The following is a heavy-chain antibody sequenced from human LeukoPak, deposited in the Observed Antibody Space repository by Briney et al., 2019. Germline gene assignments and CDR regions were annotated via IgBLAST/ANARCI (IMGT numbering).Heavy chain of an antibody. CDR1: GFPLSSYA. Sequence: GGSLRLSCAASGFPLSSYAMSWVRQAPGKGLEWVSAISGSGGSTYYADSVKGRFTISRDNSKNTLYLQMNSLRAEDTAVYYCAKDLLLRYCSGGSCYPENWFDPWGQGTLVTVSS. J-gene: IGHJ5*02. CDR2: ISGSGGST. D-gene: IGHD2-15*01. V-gene: IGHV3-23*01. CDR3: AKDLLLRYCSGGSCYPENWFDP.